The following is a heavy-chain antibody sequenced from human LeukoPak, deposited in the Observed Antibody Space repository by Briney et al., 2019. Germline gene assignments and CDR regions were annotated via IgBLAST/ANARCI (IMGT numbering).Heavy chain of an antibody. J-gene: IGHJ4*02. Sequence: AGGSLRLSCAASGFTFSSYWMSWVRQAPGKGLEWVANIKQDGSEKYYVDSVKGRFTISRDNAKNSLYLQMNSLRAEDTAVYYCARGGSSYYDSSGYPDYWGQGTLVTVSS. V-gene: IGHV3-7*01. CDR1: GFTFSSYW. D-gene: IGHD3-22*01. CDR3: ARGGSSYYDSSGYPDY. CDR2: IKQDGSEK.